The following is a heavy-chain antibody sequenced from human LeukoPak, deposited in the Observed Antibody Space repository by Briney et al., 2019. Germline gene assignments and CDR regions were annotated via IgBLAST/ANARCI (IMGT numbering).Heavy chain of an antibody. CDR1: GFNFGVYN. D-gene: IGHD2/OR15-2a*01. CDR3: ARESNFADSFDI. CDR2: ISSRSSYM. V-gene: IGHV3-21*01. Sequence: PGGSLRLACAATGFNFGVYNMNWVRQAPGKGLEWVSSISSRSSYMDYTDSVRGRFTVSRDNAQDTLYLQMTGPRVEDTAVYYCARESNFADSFDIWGQGTMVTVSS. J-gene: IGHJ3*02.